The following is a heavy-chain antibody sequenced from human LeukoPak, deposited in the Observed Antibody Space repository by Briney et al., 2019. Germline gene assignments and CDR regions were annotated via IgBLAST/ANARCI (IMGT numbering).Heavy chain of an antibody. CDR2: ISSSGSTI. J-gene: IGHJ3*02. CDR1: GFTFSSYE. V-gene: IGHV3-48*03. Sequence: PGGSLRLSCVASGFTFSSYEMNWVRQAPGKGLEWVSYISSSGSTIYYADSVKGRFTISRDNAKNSLYLQMNSLRAEDTAVYYCARATLTHYYDSSGYWGRRSGEDAFDIWGQGTMVTVSS. D-gene: IGHD3-22*01. CDR3: ARATLTHYYDSSGYWGRRSGEDAFDI.